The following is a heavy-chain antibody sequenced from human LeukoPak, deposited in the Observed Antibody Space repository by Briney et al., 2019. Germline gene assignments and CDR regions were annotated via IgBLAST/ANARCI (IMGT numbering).Heavy chain of an antibody. CDR3: ARGYCSGGSCYPNDY. D-gene: IGHD2-15*01. CDR1: GFTFSSYE. CDR2: ISSSSSYI. Sequence: GGSLRLSCAASGFTFSSYEMNWVRQAPGKGLEWVSYISSSSSYIYYADSVKGRFTISRDNAKNSLYLQMNSLRAEDTAVYYCARGYCSGGSCYPNDYWGQGTLVTVSS. V-gene: IGHV3-21*05. J-gene: IGHJ4*02.